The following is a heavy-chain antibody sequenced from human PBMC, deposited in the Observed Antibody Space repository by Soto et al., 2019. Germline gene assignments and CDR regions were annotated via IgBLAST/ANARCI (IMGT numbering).Heavy chain of an antibody. D-gene: IGHD3-16*01. CDR2: ISYDGTNK. CDR1: GFTFSTYA. J-gene: IGHJ1*01. V-gene: IGHV3-30-3*01. Sequence: QVQLVESGGGVVQPGRSLRLSCAASGFTFSTYAMHWVRQAPGKGLEWVAVISYDGTNKYYADSVKGRFTISRDNSKNTLFLQMNSLRAEDTAVYSCASDGGSYWGQGTQVIVSS. CDR3: ASDGGSY.